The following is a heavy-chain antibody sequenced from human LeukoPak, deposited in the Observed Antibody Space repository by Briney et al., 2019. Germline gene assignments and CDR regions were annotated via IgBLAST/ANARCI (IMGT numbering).Heavy chain of an antibody. J-gene: IGHJ6*02. CDR3: ARSHNSGSLDV. CDR2: IYTSGRT. Sequence: SSETLSLTRTVSGGSISSYSWSWIRQPAGKGLEWIGLIYTSGRTDYSPSLKSRVTMSVDMSKNQLSLRLTSVTAADTAVYYCARSHNSGSLDVWGQGTTVSVSS. CDR1: GGSISSYS. D-gene: IGHD2-15*01. V-gene: IGHV4-4*07.